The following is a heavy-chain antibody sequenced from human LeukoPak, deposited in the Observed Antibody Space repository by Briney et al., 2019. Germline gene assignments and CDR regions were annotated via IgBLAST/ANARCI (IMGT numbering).Heavy chain of an antibody. CDR2: INPNSGGT. CDR1: GYTFTGYC. CDR3: ARDQARGVTAFVI. Sequence: ASVKVSCKASGYTFTGYCMHWVRQAPGQGLEWMGWINPNSGGTNYAQKFQGRVTMTRDTSISTAYMELSRLRSDDTAVYYCARDQARGVTAFVIWGQGTMVTVSP. J-gene: IGHJ3*02. V-gene: IGHV1-2*02. D-gene: IGHD3-10*01.